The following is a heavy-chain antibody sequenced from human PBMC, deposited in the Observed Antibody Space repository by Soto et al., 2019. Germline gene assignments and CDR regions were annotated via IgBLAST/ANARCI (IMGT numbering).Heavy chain of an antibody. CDR3: ARESQIQLWLFFDY. D-gene: IGHD5-18*01. Sequence: QVQLVKSGAEVKKPGSSVKVSCKASGGPFSSYAISWVRQAPGQGLEWMGGMIPIFGTANSAQKFQGRVTITADKSTSTAYMELSSLRSEDTAVYYCARESQIQLWLFFDYWGQGTLVTVSS. CDR2: MIPIFGTA. J-gene: IGHJ4*02. V-gene: IGHV1-69*06. CDR1: GGPFSSYA.